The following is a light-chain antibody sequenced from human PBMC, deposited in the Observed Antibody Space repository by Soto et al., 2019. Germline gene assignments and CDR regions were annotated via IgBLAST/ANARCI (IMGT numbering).Light chain of an antibody. Sequence: EIVMTQSPATLSVSPGERATLSCRASQSVSSNLAWSQQKPGQAPRLLIYGASTRATGFPARFSGSGSGTDFTPAISDLQSEDFAVYYCQQYNDWPSWTFGQRTRVEIK. CDR2: GAS. CDR3: QQYNDWPSWT. CDR1: QSVSSN. J-gene: IGKJ1*01. V-gene: IGKV3-15*01.